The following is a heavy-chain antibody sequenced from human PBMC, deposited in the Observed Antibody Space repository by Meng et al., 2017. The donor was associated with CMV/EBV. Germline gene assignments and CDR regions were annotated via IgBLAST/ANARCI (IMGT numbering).Heavy chain of an antibody. D-gene: IGHD2-2*01. Sequence: SLKISCAASGFTFSSYEMNWVRQAPGKGLEWVSYISSSGSTLYYADSVKGRFTISRDNAKNSLYLQMNSLRAEDTAVYYCASGDCSSTSCYGEIDYWGQGTLVTVPQ. J-gene: IGHJ4*02. CDR2: ISSSGSTL. CDR3: ASGDCSSTSCYGEIDY. V-gene: IGHV3-48*03. CDR1: GFTFSSYE.